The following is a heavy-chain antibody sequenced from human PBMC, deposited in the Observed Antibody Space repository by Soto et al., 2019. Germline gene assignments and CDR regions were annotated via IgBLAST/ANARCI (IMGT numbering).Heavy chain of an antibody. CDR1: GGSISSGDYY. J-gene: IGHJ4*02. Sequence: QVQLQESGPGLVKPSQTLSLTCTVSGGSISSGDYYWSWIRQPPGKGLEWIGYIYYSGSTYYNPSLKSRLTISVDTSNHQFSLKLSSVTAAATAVYYCATTLYDVGGYGYFDYWGQGTLVTVSS. D-gene: IGHD3-22*01. CDR2: IYYSGST. V-gene: IGHV4-30-4*01. CDR3: ATTLYDVGGYGYFDY.